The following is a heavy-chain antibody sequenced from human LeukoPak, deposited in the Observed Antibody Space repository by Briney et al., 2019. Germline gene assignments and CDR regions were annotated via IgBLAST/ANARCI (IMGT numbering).Heavy chain of an antibody. V-gene: IGHV1-69*13. Sequence: ASVKVSCRASGYTFTGYYIHWVRQAPGQGLEWMGGIIPIFGTANYAQKFRGRVTITADESTSTAYMELSSLRSEDTAVYYCARVRTTVVTPGYYYYMDVWGKGTTVTVSS. CDR3: ARVRTTVVTPGYYYYMDV. CDR1: GYTFTGYY. CDR2: IIPIFGTA. D-gene: IGHD4-23*01. J-gene: IGHJ6*03.